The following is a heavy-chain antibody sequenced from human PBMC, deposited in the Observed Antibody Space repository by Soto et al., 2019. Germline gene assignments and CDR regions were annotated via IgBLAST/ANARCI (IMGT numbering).Heavy chain of an antibody. J-gene: IGHJ4*02. D-gene: IGHD4-4*01. V-gene: IGHV5-51*01. CDR1: GYSFCSNS. CDR2: IYPGDSDI. Sequence: VESLKICFKFGGYSFCSNSISWVLQKPGKGLEWMGLIYPGDSDIRYSPSFECQVTISADRSISTAYLQLGSLKASDTAMYYCARSKDIEYWGQGTLVTVSS. CDR3: ARSKDIEY.